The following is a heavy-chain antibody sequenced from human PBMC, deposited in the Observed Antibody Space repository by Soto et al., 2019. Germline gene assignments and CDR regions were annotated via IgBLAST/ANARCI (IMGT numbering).Heavy chain of an antibody. Sequence: QLQLQESGPGLVKPSETLSLTCTVSGGSISSSSYYWGWIRQPPGKGLEWIGTIYHSGSTYYNPSLKSRVTISVDTSKNQFSLKLSSVTAADTAVYYCSRRLTVTAGDIWFDPWGQGTLVTVSS. CDR2: IYHSGST. V-gene: IGHV4-39*01. J-gene: IGHJ5*02. CDR3: SRRLTVTAGDIWFDP. D-gene: IGHD4-4*01. CDR1: GGSISSSSYY.